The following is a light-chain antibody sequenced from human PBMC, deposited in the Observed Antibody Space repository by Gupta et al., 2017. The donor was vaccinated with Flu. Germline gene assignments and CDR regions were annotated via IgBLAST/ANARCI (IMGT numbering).Light chain of an antibody. CDR1: QSSGTS. CDR2: YAS. J-gene: IGKJ5*01. Sequence: QSVTPNDNVTITCRASQSSGTSLHWYQQKSDWSPKLLISYASLSISGVPARLSGRGSVSDFTLTIYSLEPEDAATYYCQQCRSVPLTFGQGTQVEIK. CDR3: QQCRSVPLT. V-gene: IGKV6-21*02.